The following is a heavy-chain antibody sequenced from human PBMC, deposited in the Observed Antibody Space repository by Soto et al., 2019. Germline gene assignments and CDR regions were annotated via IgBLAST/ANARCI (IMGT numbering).Heavy chain of an antibody. J-gene: IGHJ3*01. CDR2: LIPNLGIA. CDR1: GGTFSSYT. Sequence: QVQLVQSGAEVKKPGSSVKVSCKASGGTFSSYTISWVRQAPGQGLEWMGRLIPNLGIANYAQKFQGRITITADKSTSTDYMELSSVRSEDTAVYYCARDFYVGWPAFDLRGQGTMVTVSS. V-gene: IGHV1-69*08. CDR3: ARDFYVGWPAFDL. D-gene: IGHD1-26*01.